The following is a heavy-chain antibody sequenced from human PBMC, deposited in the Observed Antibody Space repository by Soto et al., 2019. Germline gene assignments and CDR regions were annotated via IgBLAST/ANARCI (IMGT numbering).Heavy chain of an antibody. J-gene: IGHJ4*02. CDR2: IYPGDSDV. D-gene: IGHD6-19*01. Sequence: GETLKISCKGSGYSFPNYWIGWVRQMPGKGLEWMGIIYPGDSDVRYSPSFQGQVTISADNSISTAYLQWSSLKASDSAMYYCARGPTRASQWLVPTNEDSWGQGTLVTVSS. V-gene: IGHV5-51*01. CDR3: ARGPTRASQWLVPTNEDS. CDR1: GYSFPNYW.